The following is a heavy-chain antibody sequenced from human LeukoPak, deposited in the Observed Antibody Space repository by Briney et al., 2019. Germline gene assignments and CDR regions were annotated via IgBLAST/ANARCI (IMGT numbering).Heavy chain of an antibody. Sequence: ASVKVSCKASGYTFTSYGISWIRQVPGQGLEWMGWISGYNGNANYPQKLQGRVTMTTDTSTSTSYMELRSLRSDDTAVYYCARSSAEVLNYYYYAMDVWAQGTTVTVSS. D-gene: IGHD6-6*01. CDR3: ARSSAEVLNYYYYAMDV. V-gene: IGHV1-18*01. CDR1: GYTFTSYG. J-gene: IGHJ6*02. CDR2: ISGYNGNA.